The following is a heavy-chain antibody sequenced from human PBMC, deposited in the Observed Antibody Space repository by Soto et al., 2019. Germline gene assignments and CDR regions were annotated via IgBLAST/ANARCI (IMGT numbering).Heavy chain of an antibody. Sequence: GASVKVSCKASGYTFTSYDINWVRQAPGQGLEWMGIINPSGGSTSYAQKFQGRVTMTRDTSTSTVYMELSSLRSEDTAVYYCASTYMGIAVAGTDYWGQGTLVTVSS. J-gene: IGHJ4*02. CDR1: GYTFTSYD. CDR3: ASTYMGIAVAGTDY. CDR2: INPSGGST. V-gene: IGHV1-46*01. D-gene: IGHD6-19*01.